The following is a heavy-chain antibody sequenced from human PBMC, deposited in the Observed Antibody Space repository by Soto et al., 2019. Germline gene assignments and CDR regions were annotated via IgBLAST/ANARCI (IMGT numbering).Heavy chain of an antibody. Sequence: SETLSLTCTVSGGSISSSSYYWGWIRQPPGKGLEWIGSIYYSGSTYYNPSLKSRVTISVDTSKNQFSLKLSSVTAADTAVYYCVRHSYGDYEPHFRYYYYGMDVWGQGTTVTVSS. J-gene: IGHJ6*02. CDR2: IYYSGST. D-gene: IGHD4-17*01. V-gene: IGHV4-39*01. CDR3: VRHSYGDYEPHFRYYYYGMDV. CDR1: GGSISSSSYY.